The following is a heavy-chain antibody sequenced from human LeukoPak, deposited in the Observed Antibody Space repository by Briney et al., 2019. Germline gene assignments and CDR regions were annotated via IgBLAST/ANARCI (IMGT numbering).Heavy chain of an antibody. CDR2: INHSGST. CDR3: AREGTRSSGYLYY. Sequence: SETLSLTCAVYGGSFSGYYWSWIGNPPGRGLEWIGEINHSGSTTYNPSLKSRVTISVDTSKNQFSLKLRSVTAADTAVYYCAREGTRSSGYLYYWGQGTLVTVSS. CDR1: GGSFSGYY. V-gene: IGHV4-34*01. D-gene: IGHD3-22*01. J-gene: IGHJ4*02.